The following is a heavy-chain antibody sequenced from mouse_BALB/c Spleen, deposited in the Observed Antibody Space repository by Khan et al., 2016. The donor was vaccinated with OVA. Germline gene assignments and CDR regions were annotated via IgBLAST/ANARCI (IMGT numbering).Heavy chain of an antibody. D-gene: IGHD1-1*01. V-gene: IGHV3-8*02. J-gene: IGHJ3*01. CDR3: ACELRGFAY. Sequence: VQLKQSGPSLVKPSQTLSLTCSVTGDSITSGYWNWIRKFPGNKLEYMGYISYSGNTYYNPSLKSRISITRYTSKNQNYLQLNSVTTDDTATYYCACELRGFAYWGQGTLVTVSA. CDR1: GDSITSGY. CDR2: ISYSGNT.